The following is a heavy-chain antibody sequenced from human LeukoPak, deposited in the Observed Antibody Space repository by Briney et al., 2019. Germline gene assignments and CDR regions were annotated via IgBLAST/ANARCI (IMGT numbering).Heavy chain of an antibody. Sequence: PEASVKVSCKVSGYTLTELSMHWVRQAPGKGLEWMGGFDPEDGEAIYAQKFQGRVTMTEDTSTDTAYMELSSLRSEDTAVYYCATVRYFDWFYSYYGMDVWGQGTTVTVSS. D-gene: IGHD3-9*01. CDR2: FDPEDGEA. CDR1: GYTLTELS. V-gene: IGHV1-24*01. J-gene: IGHJ6*02. CDR3: ATVRYFDWFYSYYGMDV.